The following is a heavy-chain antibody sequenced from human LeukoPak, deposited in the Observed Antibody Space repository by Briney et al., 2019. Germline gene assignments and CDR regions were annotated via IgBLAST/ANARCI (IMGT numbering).Heavy chain of an antibody. CDR3: AGGGGRFLEWFVKFRYWFDP. CDR2: IIPIFGTA. V-gene: IGHV1-69*06. CDR1: GGTFSSYA. J-gene: IGHJ5*02. D-gene: IGHD3-3*01. Sequence: GASVKVSCKASGGTFSSYAISCVRQAPGQGLEWMGGIIPIFGTANYAQKFQGRVTITADKSTSTAYMELSSLRSEDTAVYYCAGGGGRFLEWFVKFRYWFDPWGQGTLVTVSS.